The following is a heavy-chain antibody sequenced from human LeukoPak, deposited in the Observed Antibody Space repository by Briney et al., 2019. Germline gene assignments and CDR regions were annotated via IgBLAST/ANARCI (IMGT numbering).Heavy chain of an antibody. Sequence: GGSLRLSCAASGFTFSTYAMSWVRQAPGKGLEWVSAISGGGGSTYYADSVKGRFTISRDNSKNTLYVQMNSLRAEDTAVYYCAKGLLDPYNYDSSGYYPAYGMDVWGQGTTVTVSS. D-gene: IGHD3-22*01. V-gene: IGHV3-23*01. CDR1: GFTFSTYA. J-gene: IGHJ6*02. CDR2: ISGGGGST. CDR3: AKGLLDPYNYDSSGYYPAYGMDV.